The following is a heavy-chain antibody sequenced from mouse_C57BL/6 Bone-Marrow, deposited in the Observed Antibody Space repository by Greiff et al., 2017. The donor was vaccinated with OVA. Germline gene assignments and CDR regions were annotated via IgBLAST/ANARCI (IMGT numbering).Heavy chain of an antibody. CDR1: GYTFTDYE. D-gene: IGHD4-1*01. J-gene: IGHJ3*01. V-gene: IGHV1-15*01. CDR3: TRELGRLWFAY. Sequence: VQLQQSGAELVRPGASVTLSCKASGYTFTDYEMHWVKQTPVHGLEWIGAIDPETGGTAYNQKFKGKAILTADKSSSTAYMELRSLTSEDSAVYYCTRELGRLWFAYWGQGTLVTVSA. CDR2: IDPETGGT.